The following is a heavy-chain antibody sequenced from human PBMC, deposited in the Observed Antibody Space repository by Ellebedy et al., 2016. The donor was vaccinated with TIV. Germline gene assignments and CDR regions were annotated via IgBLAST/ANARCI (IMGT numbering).Heavy chain of an antibody. CDR2: VNPGGGRT. Sequence: AASVKVSCKASGFTFTSYYIHWVRQAPGQGLEWMGRVNPGGGRTKFAPNFQGRLTMTRDTSTSDVYMEVRSLRSDDKAVYYCAREGASAGADYFDYWGQGTLVIVSS. CDR3: AREGASAGADYFDY. V-gene: IGHV1-46*01. CDR1: GFTFTSYY. D-gene: IGHD1-26*01. J-gene: IGHJ4*02.